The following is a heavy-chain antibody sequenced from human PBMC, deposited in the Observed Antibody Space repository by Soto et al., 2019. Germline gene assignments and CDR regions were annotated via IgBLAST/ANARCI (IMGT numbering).Heavy chain of an antibody. CDR1: GFTIRNYA. V-gene: IGHV3-23*01. CDR3: EGSWT. CDR2: ISGSSDRT. J-gene: IGHJ3*01. Sequence: EVQVLESGGDLVQPAGSLRLSCAASGFTIRNYAMSWVRQAPGKALEWVSGISGSSDRTYYADSVKGRFTISKDTSSNTLYLQMNSLRVEDTAVYHCEGSWTWGQGTMVTVSS. D-gene: IGHD5-12*01.